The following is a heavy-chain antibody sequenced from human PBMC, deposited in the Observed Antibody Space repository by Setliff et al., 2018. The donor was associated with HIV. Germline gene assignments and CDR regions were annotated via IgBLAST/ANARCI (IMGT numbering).Heavy chain of an antibody. Sequence: PSETLSLTCAVSGVSISSRNWWSWVRQPPGKGLEWIGEINYSGNTNYNPSLKTRVTISVDKSKNQFFLNLKSVTAADTAMYYCASFFVTTVTNQDYWGQGTPVTVSS. D-gene: IGHD4-17*01. CDR1: GVSISSRNW. V-gene: IGHV4-4*02. CDR2: INYSGNT. J-gene: IGHJ4*02. CDR3: ASFFVTTVTNQDY.